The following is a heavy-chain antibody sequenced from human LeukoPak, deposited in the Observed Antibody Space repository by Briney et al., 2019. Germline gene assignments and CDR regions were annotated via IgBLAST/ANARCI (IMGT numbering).Heavy chain of an antibody. CDR2: ISGSGGST. Sequence: QPGGSLRLSGAASGFTFSRYAMSWVRQAPGKGLEWVSAISGSGGSTYYADSVKGRFTISRDNSKNTLYLQMNSLRAEDTAVYYCAKQLGYSSGWDYFDYWGQGTLVTVSS. CDR1: GFTFSRYA. CDR3: AKQLGYSSGWDYFDY. V-gene: IGHV3-23*01. D-gene: IGHD6-19*01. J-gene: IGHJ4*02.